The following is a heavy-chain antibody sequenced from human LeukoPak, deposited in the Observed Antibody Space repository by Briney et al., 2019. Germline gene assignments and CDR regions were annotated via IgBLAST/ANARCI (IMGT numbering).Heavy chain of an antibody. V-gene: IGHV1-18*01. CDR3: AREGYSSGCYGAVTYAFDF. D-gene: IGHD6-19*01. CDR2: ISAYNGNT. J-gene: IGHJ3*01. Sequence: ASVKVSCKASGYTFTSYGISWVRQAPGQGLEWMGWISAYNGNTNYAQKLQGRVTMTTDTSTSTAYMELRSLRSDDTAVYYCAREGYSSGCYGAVTYAFDFWGQGTMVTVSS. CDR1: GYTFTSYG.